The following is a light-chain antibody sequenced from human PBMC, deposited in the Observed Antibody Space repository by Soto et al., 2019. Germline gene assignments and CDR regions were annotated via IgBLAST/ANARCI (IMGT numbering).Light chain of an antibody. CDR2: EVS. V-gene: IGLV2-8*01. CDR1: SSDVGGYNY. CDR3: SSYTGSNVL. Sequence: QPVLTQPPSASGSPGQSVTISCTGTSSDVGGYNYVSWYQQHPGKAPKLMIYEVSNRPSGVPDRFSGSKSGNTASLTVSGLQPEDEADYYCSSYTGSNVLFGGGTKLTVL. J-gene: IGLJ2*01.